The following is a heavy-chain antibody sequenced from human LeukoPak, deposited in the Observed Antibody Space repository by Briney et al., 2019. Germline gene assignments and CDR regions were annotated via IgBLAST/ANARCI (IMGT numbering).Heavy chain of an antibody. V-gene: IGHV4-61*08. CDR1: GGSISSGGYY. Sequence: SETLSLTCTVSGGSISSGGYYWSWIRQPPGKGLEWIGYIYYSGSTNYNPSLKSRVTISVDTSKNQFSLNLSSVTAADTAVYYCARSSGYYRNFDYWGQGTLVTVSS. CDR2: IYYSGST. CDR3: ARSSGYYRNFDY. D-gene: IGHD3-22*01. J-gene: IGHJ4*02.